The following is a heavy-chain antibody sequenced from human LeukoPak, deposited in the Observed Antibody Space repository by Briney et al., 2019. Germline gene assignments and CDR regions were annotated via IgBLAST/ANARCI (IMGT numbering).Heavy chain of an antibody. D-gene: IGHD3-10*01. V-gene: IGHV3-53*01. CDR1: GFTVSSNY. CDR3: ARAGSYLSAFDI. J-gene: IGHJ3*02. Sequence: GGSLRLSCAASGFTVSSNYMSWVRQAPGKGLEWVSIIYSGGSTFYADSVKGRFTISRDNSKNTLYLQMNSLRAEDTAVYYCARAGSYLSAFDIWGQGTMVTVSS. CDR2: IYSGGST.